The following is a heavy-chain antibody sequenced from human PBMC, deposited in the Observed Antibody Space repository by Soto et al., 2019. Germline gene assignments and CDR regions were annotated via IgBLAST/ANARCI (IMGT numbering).Heavy chain of an antibody. CDR2: IYYSGST. V-gene: IGHV4-59*01. CDR3: ARSQRIYNWNYVNYYGMDV. Sequence: DTLSLTCTVSGVSISSYYWSWIRQPPGKGLEWIGYIYYSGSTNYNPSLKSRVTISVDTSKNQFSLKLSSVTAADTAVYYCARSQRIYNWNYVNYYGMDVWGQGTTVTVSS. J-gene: IGHJ6*02. CDR1: GVSISSYY. D-gene: IGHD1-7*01.